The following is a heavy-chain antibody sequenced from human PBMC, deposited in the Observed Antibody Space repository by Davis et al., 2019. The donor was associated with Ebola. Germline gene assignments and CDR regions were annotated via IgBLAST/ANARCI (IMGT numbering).Heavy chain of an antibody. V-gene: IGHV3-13*01. CDR3: ARTIAYYYYGMDV. CDR2: IKTAGDT. CDR1: GFTFSTYD. J-gene: IGHJ6*02. Sequence: GESLKISCAASGFTFSTYDMHWVRQAPGKGLEWVSGIKTAGDTYYPGSVKGRFTISRENAKNSLYLQMNSLRAEDTAVYYCARTIAYYYYGMDVWGQGTTVTVSS. D-gene: IGHD5-24*01.